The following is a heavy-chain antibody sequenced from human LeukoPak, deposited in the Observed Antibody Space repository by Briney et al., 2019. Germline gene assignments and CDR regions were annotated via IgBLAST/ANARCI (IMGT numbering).Heavy chain of an antibody. J-gene: IGHJ4*02. CDR3: AKGLYDILPGEFCDY. CDR2: ISYDGSNK. Sequence: GRSLRLSCAASGFTFSSYGMHWVRQAPGKGLEWVAVISYDGSNKYYADSVKGRFTISRDNSKNTLYLQMNSLRAEDTAVYYCAKGLYDILPGEFCDYWGQGTLVTVSS. V-gene: IGHV3-30*18. D-gene: IGHD3-9*01. CDR1: GFTFSSYG.